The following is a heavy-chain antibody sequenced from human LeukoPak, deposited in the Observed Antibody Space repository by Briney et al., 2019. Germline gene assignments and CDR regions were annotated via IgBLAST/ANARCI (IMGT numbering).Heavy chain of an antibody. CDR1: GGSISSYY. J-gene: IGHJ4*02. CDR3: AGDYGDYYFDY. Sequence: SETLSLTCTVSGGSISSYYWSWIRQPAGKGLEWIGHIYTSGSTNYNPSLKSRVTMSVDTSNNQFSLKLNSVTAADTAVYFCAGDYGDYYFDYWGQGTLVTVSS. V-gene: IGHV4-4*07. CDR2: IYTSGST. D-gene: IGHD4-17*01.